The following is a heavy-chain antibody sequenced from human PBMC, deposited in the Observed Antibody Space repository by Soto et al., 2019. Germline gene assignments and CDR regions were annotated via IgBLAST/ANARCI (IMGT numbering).Heavy chain of an antibody. CDR1: GYAFTSYG. CDR3: ARDFDDYVWGRYYYYGMDV. D-gene: IGHD3-16*01. V-gene: IGHV1-18*04. Sequence: ASVKVSCKASGYAFTSYGISWVRQAPGQGLEWMGWISAYNGNTNYAQKLQGRVTMTTDTSTSTAYMELRSLRSDDTAVYYCARDFDDYVWGRYYYYGMDVWGQGTTVTVSS. J-gene: IGHJ6*02. CDR2: ISAYNGNT.